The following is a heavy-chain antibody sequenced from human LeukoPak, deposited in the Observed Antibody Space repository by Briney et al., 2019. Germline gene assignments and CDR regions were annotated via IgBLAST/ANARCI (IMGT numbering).Heavy chain of an antibody. CDR1: GGTFSSYA. Sequence: LVKVSCKASGGTFSSYAISWVRQAPGQGLEWMGGIIPIFGTANYAQKFQGRVTITADKSTSTAYMELSSLRSEDTAVYYCARVPAELDPGAWFDPWGQGTLVTVSS. CDR2: IIPIFGTA. D-gene: IGHD1-1*01. J-gene: IGHJ5*02. V-gene: IGHV1-69*06. CDR3: ARVPAELDPGAWFDP.